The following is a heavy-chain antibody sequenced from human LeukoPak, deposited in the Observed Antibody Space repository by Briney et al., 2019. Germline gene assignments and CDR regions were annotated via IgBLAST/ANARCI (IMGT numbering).Heavy chain of an antibody. CDR3: AKGSSNWRDYYYFDY. CDR2: ISDSGGST. J-gene: IGHJ4*02. V-gene: IGHV3-23*01. D-gene: IGHD6-13*01. Sequence: GGSLRLSCAASGFTFSSYAVSGVRQVPGKGLAWVSAISDSGGSTQYADSVKGRFIISRDNSKNTLYLQMNSLRVEDTAVYYCAKGSSNWRDYYYFDYWGQGTLVTVSS. CDR1: GFTFSSYA.